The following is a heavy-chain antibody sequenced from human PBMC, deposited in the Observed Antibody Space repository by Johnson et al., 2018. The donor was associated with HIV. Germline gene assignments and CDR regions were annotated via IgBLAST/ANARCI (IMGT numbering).Heavy chain of an antibody. D-gene: IGHD3-10*01. Sequence: VQLVESGGGLVKPGDSLRLSCTASGFRFNNAWMGWVRQAPGKGLEWLGRIKSKTGGGTTSYAAPVKGRFTISRDDSKDTVYLHMNSLKVDDTAVYYCTTDWEYYYGSGKLDAFDMWGQGTMVTVSS. CDR2: IKSKTGGGTT. CDR1: GFRFNNAW. CDR3: TTDWEYYYGSGKLDAFDM. V-gene: IGHV3-15*01. J-gene: IGHJ3*02.